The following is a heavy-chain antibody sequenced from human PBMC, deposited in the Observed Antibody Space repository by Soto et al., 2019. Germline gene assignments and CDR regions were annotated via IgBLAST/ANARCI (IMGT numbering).Heavy chain of an antibody. CDR1: GGTFSSYA. CDR2: IIPIFGTA. V-gene: IGHV1-69*13. CDR3: AGSSGYSIGWFDP. J-gene: IGHJ5*02. Sequence: ASVKVSCKASGGTFSSYAISWVRQAPGQGLEWMGGIIPIFGTANYAQKFQGRVTITADESTSTAYMELSSLRSEDTAVYYWAGSSGYSIGWFDPWGQGTLVTVSS. D-gene: IGHD6-25*01.